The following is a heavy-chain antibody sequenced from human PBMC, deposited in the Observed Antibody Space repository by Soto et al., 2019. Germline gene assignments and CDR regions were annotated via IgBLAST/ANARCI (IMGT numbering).Heavy chain of an antibody. CDR1: GDTLSTYT. CDR3: ASPTADDYYHYGMEV. CDR2: IIPIFGTT. J-gene: IGHJ6*02. Sequence: QVHLVQSGAEVKKPGSSVKVSCKASGDTLSTYTISWVRQAPGQGLEWMGGIIPIFGTTNYAPKFQGRVTITADESTNTVYMELSSLRSDDTAVFYCASPTADDYYHYGMEVWGQGTTVTVSS. D-gene: IGHD6-13*01. V-gene: IGHV1-69*01.